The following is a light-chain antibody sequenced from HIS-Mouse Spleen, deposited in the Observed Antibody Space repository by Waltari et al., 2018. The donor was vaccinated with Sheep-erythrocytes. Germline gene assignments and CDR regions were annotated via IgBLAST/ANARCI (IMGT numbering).Light chain of an antibody. CDR2: DVS. J-gene: IGLJ1*01. CDR1: SSDVGGYNY. CDR3: CSYAGSYNHV. V-gene: IGLV2-11*01. Sequence: QSALTQPRSVSGSPGQSFTISCSGTSSDVGGYNYVLWYQQHPGKAPKLMIYDVSKRPSGVPDRFSGSKSGNTASLTISGLQAEDEADYYCCSYAGSYNHVFATGTKVTVL.